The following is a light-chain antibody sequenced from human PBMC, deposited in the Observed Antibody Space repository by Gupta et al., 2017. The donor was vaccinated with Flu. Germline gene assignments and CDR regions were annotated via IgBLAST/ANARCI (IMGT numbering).Light chain of an antibody. V-gene: IGLV3-25*02. CDR2: KDS. Sequence: SYELTQPPPVAGPPGQTARLTCTGDALPKQYAYWYQQKPGQAPVLVIYKDSERPSGIPERFSGSSSGTTVTLTISGVQAEDEADHYCQSADSSGTYVVFGGGTKLTVL. J-gene: IGLJ2*01. CDR1: ALPKQY. CDR3: QSADSSGTYVV.